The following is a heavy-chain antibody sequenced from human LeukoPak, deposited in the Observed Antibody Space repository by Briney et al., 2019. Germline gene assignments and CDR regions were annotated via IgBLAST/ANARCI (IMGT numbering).Heavy chain of an antibody. CDR3: ARQNDFRLDY. CDR2: IYPGDSDT. D-gene: IGHD3-3*01. Sequence: GGSLRISCKGSGYTFSSYWIGWVRQMPGKGLEWMGIIYPGDSDTRYSPSLQGQVTISVDTSIGTAYLQWSSLKASDTAIYYCARQNDFRLDYWGQGTLVTVSS. V-gene: IGHV5-51*01. J-gene: IGHJ4*02. CDR1: GYTFSSYW.